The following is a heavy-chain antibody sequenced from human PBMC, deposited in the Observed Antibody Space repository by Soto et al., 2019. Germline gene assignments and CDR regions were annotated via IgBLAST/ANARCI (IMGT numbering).Heavy chain of an antibody. J-gene: IGHJ5*02. CDR1: GGTFSSYA. Sequence: ASVKVSCKASGGTFSSYAISWVRQAPGQGLEWMGGIIPIFGTANYAQKFQGRVTITADESTSTAYMELSSLRSEDTAVYYCAYTTTVVTNNWFDPWGQGTLVTVSS. CDR2: IIPIFGTA. CDR3: AYTTTVVTNNWFDP. V-gene: IGHV1-69*13. D-gene: IGHD4-17*01.